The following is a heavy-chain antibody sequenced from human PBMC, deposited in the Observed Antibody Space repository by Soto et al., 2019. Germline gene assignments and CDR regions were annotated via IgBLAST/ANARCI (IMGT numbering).Heavy chain of an antibody. CDR1: GFIFSDYY. J-gene: IGHJ4*02. Sequence: EVRLMESGGGLVQPGGSLRLSCAASGFIFSDYYMDWVRQVPGKGLEWVGRTRHKVNSFSAEYAASVKGRFSTYTDASKETKYLQINSPKSDDTAVYYCAGGTEGRDDYWGRGALGSVSS. CDR2: TRHKVNSFSA. D-gene: IGHD3-10*01. CDR3: AGGTEGRDDY. V-gene: IGHV3-72*01.